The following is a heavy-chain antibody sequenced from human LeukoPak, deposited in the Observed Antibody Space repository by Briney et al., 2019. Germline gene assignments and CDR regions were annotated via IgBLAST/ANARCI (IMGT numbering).Heavy chain of an antibody. CDR2: ISAYNGNT. CDR3: AREQNDFWSGYTIDY. CDR1: GYTFTGYY. D-gene: IGHD3-3*01. J-gene: IGHJ4*02. Sequence: ASVKVSCKASGYTFTGYYMHWVRQAPGQGLEWMGWISAYNGNTNYAQKLQGRVTMTTDTSTSTAYMELRSLRSDDTAVYYCAREQNDFWSGYTIDYWGQGTLVTVSS. V-gene: IGHV1-18*04.